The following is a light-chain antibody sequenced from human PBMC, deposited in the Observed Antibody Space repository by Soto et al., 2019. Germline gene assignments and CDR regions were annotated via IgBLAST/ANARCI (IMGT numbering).Light chain of an antibody. Sequence: DIQMTQSPSSLSASVGDRVTITCRSSQSIDRSLNWYQQKPGEAPNLLIYAASGLQTGVPSRFSGGASGTDSTLTISSVQLDDFATYYCQQSYTTPWTFGQGTKVEMK. J-gene: IGKJ1*01. CDR3: QQSYTTPWT. V-gene: IGKV1-39*01. CDR2: AAS. CDR1: QSIDRS.